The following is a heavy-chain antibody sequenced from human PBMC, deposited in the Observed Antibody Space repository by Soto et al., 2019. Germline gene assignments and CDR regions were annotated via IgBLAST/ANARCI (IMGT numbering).Heavy chain of an antibody. CDR1: GGSISSSSYY. J-gene: IGHJ6*02. Sequence: QLQLQESGPGLVKPSETLSLTCTVSGGSISSSSYYWGWIRQPPGKGLEWIGSIYYSGSTYYNPSLYSRVTISVDTSKNQFSLKLSSVTAADTAVYYCASLFYCSSTSCYYYYGMDVWGQGTTVTVSS. CDR2: IYYSGST. D-gene: IGHD2-2*01. V-gene: IGHV4-39*01. CDR3: ASLFYCSSTSCYYYYGMDV.